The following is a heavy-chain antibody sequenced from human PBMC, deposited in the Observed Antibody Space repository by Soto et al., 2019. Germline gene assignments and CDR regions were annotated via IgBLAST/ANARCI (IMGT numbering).Heavy chain of an antibody. CDR2: IIPMFGTT. CDR3: ARARSNYAFNYALDV. D-gene: IGHD1-26*01. J-gene: IGHJ6*02. CDR1: GGTFNSYA. Sequence: QVQLVQSGAEVKRPGSSVKVSCKASGGTFNSYAVSWVRQAPGQGLEWIGGIIPMFGTTKYAQKFQGRVTITADKSTSTDYMELSSLKSEDMAIFYCARARSNYAFNYALDVWGQGTAVIVSS. V-gene: IGHV1-69*06.